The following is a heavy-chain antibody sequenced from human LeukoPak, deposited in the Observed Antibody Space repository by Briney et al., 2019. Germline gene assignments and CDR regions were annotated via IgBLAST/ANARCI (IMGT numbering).Heavy chain of an antibody. CDR1: GYTFTGYY. Sequence: ASVKVSCKASGYTFTGYYMHWVRQAPGQGLEWMGGFDPEDGETIYAQKFQGRVTMTEDTSTDTAYMELSSLRSEDTAVYYCATIKAYSSSWYGNWFDPWGQGTLVTVSS. CDR2: FDPEDGET. J-gene: IGHJ5*02. D-gene: IGHD6-13*01. CDR3: ATIKAYSSSWYGNWFDP. V-gene: IGHV1-24*01.